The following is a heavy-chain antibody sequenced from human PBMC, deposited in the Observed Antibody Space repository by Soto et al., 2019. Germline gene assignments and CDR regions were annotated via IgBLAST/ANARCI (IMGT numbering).Heavy chain of an antibody. V-gene: IGHV4-39*01. CDR1: GGSISSRSYY. D-gene: IGHD6-13*01. Sequence: QLQLQESGPGLVKPSETLSLTCTVSGGSISSRSYYWGWIRQPPGKGLEWIGSIYYSGSTYYNPSLESRVTISVDTSKNQFSLKLSSVTAADTAVYYCARRGSSSWYGYWGQGTLVTVSS. CDR2: IYYSGST. J-gene: IGHJ4*02. CDR3: ARRGSSSWYGY.